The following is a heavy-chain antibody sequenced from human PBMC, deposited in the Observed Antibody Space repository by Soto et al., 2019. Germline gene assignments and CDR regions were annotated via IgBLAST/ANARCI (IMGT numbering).Heavy chain of an antibody. CDR2: IIPIFGTG. D-gene: IGHD2-15*01. V-gene: IGHV1-69*13. CDR1: GGTFSNCA. Sequence: SVKVSCKASGGTFSNCAINWVRQAPGQGLEWMGGIIPIFGTGNYAQKFQGRVTITADESTSTAYLDLSGLRPEDTAVYYCARPVEMATISRSYLFYWGQGTLVTVSS. J-gene: IGHJ4*02. CDR3: ARPVEMATISRSYLFY.